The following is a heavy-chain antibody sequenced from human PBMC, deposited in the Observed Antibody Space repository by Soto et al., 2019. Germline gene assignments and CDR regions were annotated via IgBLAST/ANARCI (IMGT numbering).Heavy chain of an antibody. CDR2: INPSGGST. J-gene: IGHJ5*02. CDR3: AIAVAGYNWFDP. D-gene: IGHD6-19*01. V-gene: IGHV1-46*03. CDR1: GYTFTSYY. Sequence: ASVKVSCKASGYTFTSYYMRWVRQAPGQGPEWMGIINPSGGSTSYAQKFQGRVTMTRDRSTSTVYMELSSLRSEDTAVYYCAIAVAGYNWFDPWGQGTLVTVSS.